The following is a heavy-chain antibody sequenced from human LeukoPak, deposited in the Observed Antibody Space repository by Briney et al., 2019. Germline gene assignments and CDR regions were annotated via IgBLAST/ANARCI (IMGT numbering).Heavy chain of an antibody. D-gene: IGHD2-8*01. J-gene: IGHJ4*02. CDR1: GVSISSGGYY. CDR3: ARAKTMVPDFGS. Sequence: PSETLSLTCTVSGVSISSGGYYWSWIRQHPGKGLEWIGYFYYTGSTYYNPSLKSRLTISVDTSKNQFSLKLSSVTAADTAVYYCARAKTMVPDFGSRGQGTLVTVSS. CDR2: FYYTGST. V-gene: IGHV4-31*03.